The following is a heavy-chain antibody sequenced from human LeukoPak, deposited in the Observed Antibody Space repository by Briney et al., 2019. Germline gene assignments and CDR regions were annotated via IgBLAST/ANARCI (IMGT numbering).Heavy chain of an antibody. D-gene: IGHD2-2*01. CDR2: TNWDGAST. CDR3: GRVYCSTTSCYDYYDYYMDV. Sequence: GGSLRLSCAAPGFRFDDYGMNLVRHVPGKGLVWVSATNWDGASTGYADSVKGRFTISRDNVKNFLYLQMNSLRVEDTALYFCGRVYCSTTSCYDYYDYYMDVWGKGTTVTVSS. J-gene: IGHJ6*03. V-gene: IGHV3-20*04. CDR1: GFRFDDYG.